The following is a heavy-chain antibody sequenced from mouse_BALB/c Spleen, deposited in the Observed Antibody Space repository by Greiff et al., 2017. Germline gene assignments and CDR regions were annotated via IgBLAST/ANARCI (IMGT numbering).Heavy chain of an antibody. Sequence: QVQLQQSGPELVKPGASVKISCKASGYAFSSSWMNWVKQRPGQGLEWIGRIYPGDGDTNYNGKFKGKATLTADKSSSTAYMQLSSLTSVDSAVYFCARDYSFDYWGQGTTLTVSS. J-gene: IGHJ2*01. CDR3: ARDYSFDY. V-gene: IGHV1-82*01. CDR2: IYPGDGDT. CDR1: GYAFSSSW.